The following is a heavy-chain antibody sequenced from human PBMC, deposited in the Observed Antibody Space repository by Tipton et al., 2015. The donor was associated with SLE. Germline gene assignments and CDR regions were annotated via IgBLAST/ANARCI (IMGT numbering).Heavy chain of an antibody. CDR1: GGSISSSSYY. Sequence: TLSLTCTVSGGSISSSSYYWGWIRQPPGKGLEWIGSIYYSGSTYYNPSLKSRVTISVDTSKNQFSLKLSSVTAADTAVYYCAGNSGDGGHYWGQGTLVTVSP. D-gene: IGHD3-10*01. CDR2: IYYSGST. J-gene: IGHJ4*02. V-gene: IGHV4-39*07. CDR3: AGNSGDGGHY.